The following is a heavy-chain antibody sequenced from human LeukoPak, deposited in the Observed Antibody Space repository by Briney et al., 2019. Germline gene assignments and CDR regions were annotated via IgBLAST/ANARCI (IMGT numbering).Heavy chain of an antibody. J-gene: IGHJ4*02. D-gene: IGHD6-19*01. CDR2: ISYDGSNK. Sequence: PGGSLRLSCAASGFTFSSYGVHWVRQAPGKGLEWVAVISYDGSNKYYADSVKGRFTISRDNSKNTLYLQMNSLRAEDTAVYYCARRSGIAVAGAFDYWGQGTLVTVSS. CDR1: GFTFSSYG. CDR3: ARRSGIAVAGAFDY. V-gene: IGHV3-30*03.